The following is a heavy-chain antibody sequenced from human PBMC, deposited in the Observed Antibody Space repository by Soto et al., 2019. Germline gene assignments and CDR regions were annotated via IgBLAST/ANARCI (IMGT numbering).Heavy chain of an antibody. CDR2: IVVGSGNT. D-gene: IGHD1-20*01. CDR3: AATTRAGYNWNLWSSGYYYYYMDV. J-gene: IGHJ6*03. V-gene: IGHV1-58*02. Sequence: ASVKVSCKASGFTFTSSAMQWVRQARGQRLEWIGWIVVGSGNTNYAQKFQERVPITRDMSKSRAYMELSSLGSEETAVYYCAATTRAGYNWNLWSSGYYYYYMDVWGKGTTVTVSS. CDR1: GFTFTSSA.